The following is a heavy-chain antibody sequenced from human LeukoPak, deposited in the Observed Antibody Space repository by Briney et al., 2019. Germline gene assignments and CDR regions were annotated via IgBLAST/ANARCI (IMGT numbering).Heavy chain of an antibody. D-gene: IGHD5-12*01. Sequence: ASVKVSCKASGYTFAGYYVHWVRQAPGQGLEWMGWMNPKSGGTNYAQKFEARVTMNRDTSISTAYMELSRLRFDDTAVYYCARAWGIVATRGFDPWGQGTLVTVSS. CDR3: ARAWGIVATRGFDP. CDR1: GYTFAGYY. CDR2: MNPKSGGT. J-gene: IGHJ5*02. V-gene: IGHV1-2*02.